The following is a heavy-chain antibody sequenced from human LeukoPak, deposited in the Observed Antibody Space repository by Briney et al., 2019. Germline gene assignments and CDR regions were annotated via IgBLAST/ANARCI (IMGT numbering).Heavy chain of an antibody. CDR2: INPNSGGT. Sequence: ASVKVSCKASGYTFTAYYIHWVRHAPGQGLEWMGWINPNSGGTNYAQRFQGRLTMTRDTSITTAYMELSRLRSDDTAVYYCASPWGRWFGELIWYFDLWGRGTLVTVSS. J-gene: IGHJ2*01. CDR1: GYTFTAYY. V-gene: IGHV1-2*02. CDR3: ASPWGRWFGELIWYFDL. D-gene: IGHD3-10*01.